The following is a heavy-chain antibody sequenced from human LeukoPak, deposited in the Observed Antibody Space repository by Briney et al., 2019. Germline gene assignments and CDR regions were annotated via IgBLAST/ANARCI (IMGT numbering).Heavy chain of an antibody. Sequence: GGSLRLSCAASGFTFSIYCMSWVRQAPGKGLEWVANIKQDGSEKYHVDSVKGRFTISRDNAKNSLYLQMNSLRAEDTAVYYCAREGRYCSSTSCSGHNWFDPWGQGTLVIVSS. CDR2: IKQDGSEK. V-gene: IGHV3-7*01. CDR3: AREGRYCSSTSCSGHNWFDP. CDR1: GFTFSIYC. D-gene: IGHD2-2*01. J-gene: IGHJ5*02.